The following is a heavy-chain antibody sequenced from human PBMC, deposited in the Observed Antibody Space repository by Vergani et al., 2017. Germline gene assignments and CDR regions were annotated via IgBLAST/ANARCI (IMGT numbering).Heavy chain of an antibody. CDR2: IYYSGST. CDR3: ARDSGFGELFWFDP. Sequence: QVQLQESGPGLVKPPGTLSLTCTVSGGSISSYYWSWIRQPPGKGLEWIGYIYYSGSTNYNPSLKSRVTISVDTSKNQFSLKLSSVTAADTAVYYCARDSGFGELFWFDPWGQGTLVTVSS. V-gene: IGHV4-59*01. J-gene: IGHJ5*02. D-gene: IGHD3-10*01. CDR1: GGSISSYY.